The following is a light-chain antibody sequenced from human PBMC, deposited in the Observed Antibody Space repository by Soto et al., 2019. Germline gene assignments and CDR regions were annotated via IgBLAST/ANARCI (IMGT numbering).Light chain of an antibody. Sequence: QSVLTQPASVSGSPGQSITISCTGTSSDFGGYNYVSWYQQLPGEAPKLVIYEVSRRPSGVPYRFSGSKSGNTASLTVSGLQTEDEADYYCSSYAGSNNYVFGSGTKVTVL. CDR3: SSYAGSNNYV. V-gene: IGLV2-8*01. CDR1: SSDFGGYNY. J-gene: IGLJ1*01. CDR2: EVS.